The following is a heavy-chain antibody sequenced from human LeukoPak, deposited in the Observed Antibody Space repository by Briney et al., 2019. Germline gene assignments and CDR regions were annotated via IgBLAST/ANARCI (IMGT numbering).Heavy chain of an antibody. Sequence: GGSLRLSCAASGFTFSSYGMHWVRQAPGKGLEWVAYIRYDGSNKYYADSVKGRFTISRDNAKNSLYLQMNSLRAEDTAVYYCARGLHFRVYDSSDYYPYWGQGTLVTVSS. CDR3: ARGLHFRVYDSSDYYPY. CDR1: GFTFSSYG. CDR2: IRYDGSNK. V-gene: IGHV3-30*02. D-gene: IGHD3-22*01. J-gene: IGHJ4*02.